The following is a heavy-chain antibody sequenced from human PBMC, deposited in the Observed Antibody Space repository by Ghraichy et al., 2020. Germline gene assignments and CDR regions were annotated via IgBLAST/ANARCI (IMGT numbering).Heavy chain of an antibody. CDR3: AREYCSGGRCFFGTGGSHFDY. Sequence: GGSLRLSCVASGCIHSNYWMHWVRQAPGKGLVWVSRIKSDGSSTTYADSVKGRFTISRDNAKNTLYLQMNSLRAEDTAVYYCAREYCSGGRCFFGTGGSHFDYWGQGTLVTVYS. CDR2: IKSDGSST. D-gene: IGHD2-15*01. V-gene: IGHV3-74*01. J-gene: IGHJ4*02. CDR1: GCIHSNYW.